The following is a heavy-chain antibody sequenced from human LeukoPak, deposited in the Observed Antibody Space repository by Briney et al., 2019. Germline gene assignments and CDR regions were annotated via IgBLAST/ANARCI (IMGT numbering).Heavy chain of an antibody. CDR3: ARTRSSSSSWYGQFDY. Sequence: GASVKVSCKASRGTFSSYAISWVRQAPGQGLEWMGGIIPIFGTANYAQKFQGRVTITADKSTSTAYMELSSLRSEDTAVYYCARTRSSSSSWYGQFDYWGQGTLVTVSS. V-gene: IGHV1-69*06. J-gene: IGHJ4*02. CDR1: RGTFSSYA. D-gene: IGHD6-13*01. CDR2: IIPIFGTA.